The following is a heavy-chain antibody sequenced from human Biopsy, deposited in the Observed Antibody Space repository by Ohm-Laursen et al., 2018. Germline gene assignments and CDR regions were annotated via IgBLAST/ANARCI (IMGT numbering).Heavy chain of an antibody. Sequence: SETLSRTGTVSTFTSSSKNYYCSCIRQPPGKGLERIGLTYKGGNTNHNPSLNSRVSMSVDTSKTQLSLTLRSVTAADTAVYYCARDLPSSYYYAMDVWGQGTTVTVSS. J-gene: IGHJ6*02. CDR2: TYKGGNT. CDR3: ARDLPSSYYYAMDV. CDR1: TFTSSSKNYY. V-gene: IGHV4-4*07.